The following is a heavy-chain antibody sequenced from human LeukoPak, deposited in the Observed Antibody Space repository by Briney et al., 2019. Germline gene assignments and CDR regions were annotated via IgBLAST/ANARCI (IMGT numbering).Heavy chain of an antibody. CDR3: ASLQTPYYDSSGYYLFDY. V-gene: IGHV4-39*01. Sequence: SETLSLTCTVSGGSISSYYWSWIRQPPGKGLEWIGSIYYSGSTYYNPSLKSRVTISVDTSKNQFSLKLSSVTAADTAVYYCASLQTPYYDSSGYYLFDYWGQGTLVTVSS. J-gene: IGHJ4*02. CDR2: IYYSGST. D-gene: IGHD3-22*01. CDR1: GGSISSYY.